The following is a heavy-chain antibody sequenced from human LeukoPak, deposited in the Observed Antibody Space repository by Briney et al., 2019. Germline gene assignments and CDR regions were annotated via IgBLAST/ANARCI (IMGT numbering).Heavy chain of an antibody. CDR1: GFTFSSYA. CDR3: ASLNSGYDWDFDY. V-gene: IGHV3-23*01. J-gene: IGHJ4*02. CDR2: ISGSGGST. D-gene: IGHD5-12*01. Sequence: GGSLRLSCAASGFTFSSYAMSWVRQAPGKGLEWVSAISGSGGSTYYADAVKGRFTITRDNSKNTLYLQMSSLRADDTAVYYCASLNSGYDWDFDYWGQGTLVTVSS.